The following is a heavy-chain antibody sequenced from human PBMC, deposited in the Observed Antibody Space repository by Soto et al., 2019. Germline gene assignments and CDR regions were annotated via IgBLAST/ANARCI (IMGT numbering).Heavy chain of an antibody. CDR1: GGSISSYY. CDR3: ATVVVVAATVYMDV. D-gene: IGHD2-15*01. Sequence: SETLSLTCTVSGGSISSYYWSWIRQPPGKGLEWIGYIYYSGSTNYNPSLKSRVTISVDTSKNQFSLKLSSVTAADTAVYYCATVVVVAATVYMDVWGKGTTVTVSS. CDR2: IYYSGST. J-gene: IGHJ6*03. V-gene: IGHV4-59*08.